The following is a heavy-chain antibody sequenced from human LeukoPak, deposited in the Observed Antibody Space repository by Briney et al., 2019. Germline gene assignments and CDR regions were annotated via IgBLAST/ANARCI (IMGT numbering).Heavy chain of an antibody. CDR1: GGSISSYY. V-gene: IGHV4-59*01. Sequence: SETLSLTCTVSGGSISSYYWSWIRQPPGKGLEWIGYIYYSGSTNYNPSLKSRVTISVDTSKNQFSLKLSSVTAADTAVYYCARHGSSGWFEDAFDIWGQGTMVTVSS. D-gene: IGHD6-19*01. CDR3: ARHGSSGWFEDAFDI. J-gene: IGHJ3*02. CDR2: IYYSGST.